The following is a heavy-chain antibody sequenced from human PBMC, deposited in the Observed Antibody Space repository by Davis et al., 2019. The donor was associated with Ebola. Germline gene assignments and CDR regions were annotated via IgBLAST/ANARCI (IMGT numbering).Heavy chain of an antibody. Sequence: GGSLRLSCVASGLTFSTCSMNWVRQAPGKGLEWVAFIRYDGSNQYYADSVKGRFTISRDNSKNTLYLQMNSLRAEDTAVYFCAKDQVPDGVWTIDYWGQGTLVTVSS. CDR3: AKDQVPDGVWTIDY. J-gene: IGHJ4*02. CDR2: IRYDGSNQ. D-gene: IGHD4-17*01. CDR1: GLTFSTCS. V-gene: IGHV3-30*02.